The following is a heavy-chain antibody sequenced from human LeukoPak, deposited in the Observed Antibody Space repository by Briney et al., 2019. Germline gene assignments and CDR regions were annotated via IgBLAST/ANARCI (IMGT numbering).Heavy chain of an antibody. Sequence: GGSLRLSCAASGFTFSSYSMNWVRQAPGKGPAWVSYISSSSSTIYYADSVKGRFTISRDNAKNSLYLQMNSLRAEDTAVYYCARDHYDSSGYYAWFDPWGQGTLVTVSS. CDR3: ARDHYDSSGYYAWFDP. V-gene: IGHV3-48*01. D-gene: IGHD3-22*01. J-gene: IGHJ5*02. CDR1: GFTFSSYS. CDR2: ISSSSSTI.